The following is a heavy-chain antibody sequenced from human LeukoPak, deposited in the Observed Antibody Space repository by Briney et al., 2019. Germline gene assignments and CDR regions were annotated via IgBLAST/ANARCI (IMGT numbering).Heavy chain of an antibody. D-gene: IGHD3-22*01. CDR2: ISYDGNNK. CDR1: GFTFSRNV. Sequence: GGSLRLSCVASGFTFSRNVLHWVRQAPGKGLEWVATISYDGNNKFHADSVKGRFTISRDNSRNTLYLQMNSLRAEDTAVYYCAKNYYDTSGYPYYFDSWGQGTLVTVSS. V-gene: IGHV3-30*07. J-gene: IGHJ4*02. CDR3: AKNYYDTSGYPYYFDS.